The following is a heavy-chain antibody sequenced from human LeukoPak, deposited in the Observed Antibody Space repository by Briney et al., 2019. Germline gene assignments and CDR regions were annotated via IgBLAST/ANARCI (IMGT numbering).Heavy chain of an antibody. CDR2: IRYGGSNK. CDR3: AKGSDSYIAAPVFDY. CDR1: GVTFSSYG. V-gene: IGHV3-30*02. D-gene: IGHD6-13*01. Sequence: PGGSLRLSCAASGVTFSSYGMHWVRQAPGKGLEWVAFIRYGGSNKYYADSVKGRFTISRDNSKNTLYLQMNSPRAEDTAVYYCAKGSDSYIAAPVFDYWGQGTLVTVSS. J-gene: IGHJ4*02.